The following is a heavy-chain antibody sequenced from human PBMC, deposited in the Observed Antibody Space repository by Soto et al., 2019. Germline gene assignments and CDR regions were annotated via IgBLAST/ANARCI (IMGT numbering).Heavy chain of an antibody. V-gene: IGHV4-34*01. CDR3: GPRGVVADPRGY. J-gene: IGHJ4*02. CDR1: DGSFSDFY. CDR2: INHSGTA. Sequence: QVQLQQWSAGLLKPSETLSLTCAVYDGSFSDFYWTWIRQRPGKGLEWIGEINHSGTAHYNPSLESRVAISVDTSNNQFSLKLTSVTAADTGVYYSGPRGVVADPRGYWGQGTLVTVSS. D-gene: IGHD2-15*01.